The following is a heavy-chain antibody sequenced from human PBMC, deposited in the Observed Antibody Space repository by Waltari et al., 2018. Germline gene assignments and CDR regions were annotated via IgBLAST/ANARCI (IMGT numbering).Heavy chain of an antibody. CDR1: GFTFEAFA. J-gene: IGHJ4*02. CDR2: ISWNGGTI. CDR3: AKDMRLRGILITSVDF. Sequence: EVQLVESGGGLVQHGGSRRLSCSASGFTFEAFALPGVWLVAGRGREWVSDISWNGGTIAYADSVKGRFTISRDNTKSSLHLQMHSLRTEDTAVYYCAKDMRLRGILITSVDFWGQGIPVTVSS. D-gene: IGHD3-10*01. V-gene: IGHV3-9*01.